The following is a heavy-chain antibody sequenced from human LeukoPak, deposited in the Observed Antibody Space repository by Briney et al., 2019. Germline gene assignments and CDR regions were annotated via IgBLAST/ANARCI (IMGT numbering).Heavy chain of an antibody. J-gene: IGHJ5*02. CDR1: GYTFTGQY. CDR2: IKPNNGGT. D-gene: IGHD2-2*01. V-gene: IGHV1-2*02. Sequence: ASVKVSFKASGYTFTGQYMHWVRQAPGQGLEWMGWIKPNNGGTNYAQKFQGRVTMTRDTSISTAYMELSRLRSDDTAVYYCARARGDIVVVPAAIWFDPWGQGTLVTVSS. CDR3: ARARGDIVVVPAAIWFDP.